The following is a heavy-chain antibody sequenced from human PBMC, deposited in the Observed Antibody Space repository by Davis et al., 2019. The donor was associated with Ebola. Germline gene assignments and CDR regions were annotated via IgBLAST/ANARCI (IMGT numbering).Heavy chain of an antibody. D-gene: IGHD5-12*01. J-gene: IGHJ4*02. CDR2: INRDGSTT. CDR1: GFTFSSYW. Sequence: HTGGSLRLSCAASGFTFSSYWMHWVRQAPGKGLVWVSCINRDGSTTTYADSVKGRFTISRDNAKNTLYLQMNSLRAEDTALYYCAKDPVSGYVLRGYSDCWGQGTLVTVSS. V-gene: IGHV3-74*03. CDR3: AKDPVSGYVLRGYSDC.